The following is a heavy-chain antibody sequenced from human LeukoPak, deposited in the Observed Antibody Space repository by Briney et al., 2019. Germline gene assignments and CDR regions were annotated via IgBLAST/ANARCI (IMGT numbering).Heavy chain of an antibody. CDR3: ARDPENCGGDCYYFDY. CDR2: ISYDGSNK. D-gene: IGHD2-21*02. V-gene: IGHV3-30*04. J-gene: IGHJ4*02. Sequence: GGSLRLSCAASGFTFSSYAMHWVRQAPGKGLEWVAVISYDGSNKYYADSVKGRFTISRDNSKNTLYLQMNSLRAEDTAVYYCARDPENCGGDCYYFDYWXQGTLVTVSS. CDR1: GFTFSSYA.